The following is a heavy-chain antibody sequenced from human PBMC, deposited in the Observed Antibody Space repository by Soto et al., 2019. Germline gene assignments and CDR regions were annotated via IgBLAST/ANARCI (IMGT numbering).Heavy chain of an antibody. V-gene: IGHV3-11*06. D-gene: IGHD5-12*01. J-gene: IGHJ4*02. CDR1: GFTFSDYY. CDR3: ARDANRDGFTQHAY. CDR2: ISGSSSYT. Sequence: QVQLVESGGRLVKPGGSLRLSCAASGFTFSDYYMIWIRQAPGKGLEWVSYISGSSSYTKYADSVQGRFTISRDNAKNSLYLQMNSLRAEDTAVYYCARDANRDGFTQHAYWGQGTLVTVS.